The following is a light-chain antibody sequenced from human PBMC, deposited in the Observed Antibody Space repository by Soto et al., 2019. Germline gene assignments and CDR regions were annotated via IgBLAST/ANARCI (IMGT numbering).Light chain of an antibody. CDR1: QSITIW. J-gene: IGKJ5*01. V-gene: IGKV1-5*01. CDR2: DAS. CDR3: QQFHSFPIT. Sequence: DIQITQSPSTLSASAGDRVTITCRASQSITIWLAWYQQKPGKAPKLLIYDASTLESGVPSRFSGSGSGTEFTLTISSLQPDDFATYYCQQFHSFPITFGQGTRLE.